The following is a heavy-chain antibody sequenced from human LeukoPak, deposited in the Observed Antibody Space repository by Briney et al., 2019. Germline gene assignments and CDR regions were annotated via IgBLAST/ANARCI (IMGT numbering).Heavy chain of an antibody. CDR3: ARHEKVLLWFGESNLDY. CDR2: IKQDGSEK. D-gene: IGHD3-10*01. Sequence: GGSLRLSCAASGFTFSRYWMSWVRQAPGKGLEWVANIKQDGSEKYYVDSVKGRFTISRDNPKNSLYLQMNSLRAEDTAVYYCARHEKVLLWFGESNLDYWGQGTLVTVSS. J-gene: IGHJ4*02. CDR1: GFTFSRYW. V-gene: IGHV3-7*01.